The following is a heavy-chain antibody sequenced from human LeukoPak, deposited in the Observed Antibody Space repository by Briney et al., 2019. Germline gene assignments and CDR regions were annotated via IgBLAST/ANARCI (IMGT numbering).Heavy chain of an antibody. CDR1: GVSISSYY. Sequence: PSGTLSLTCTVSGVSISSYYWSWLRQPAGKGLEWVGRIYTSGSTNYNPSLKSRVTMSVDTSKNQFSLKLSSVTAADTAVYYCARDVDTAMAENWFDPWGQGTLVTVSS. V-gene: IGHV4-4*07. CDR3: ARDVDTAMAENWFDP. D-gene: IGHD5-18*01. CDR2: IYTSGST. J-gene: IGHJ5*02.